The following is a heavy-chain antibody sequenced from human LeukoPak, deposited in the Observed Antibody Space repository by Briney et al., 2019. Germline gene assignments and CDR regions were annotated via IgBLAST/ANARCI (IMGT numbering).Heavy chain of an antibody. CDR1: GFTIGGFG. J-gene: IGHJ6*02. CDR2: IWFDGSNK. D-gene: IGHD6-13*01. CDR3: ARGDSSTWYLHYCYTMDT. V-gene: IGHV3-33*01. Sequence: GGSLRLSCVASGFTIGGFGMHWVRQAPGKGLEWVSTIWFDGSNKYYADSVKDRFTISRDTSKNTPYLQMNSLRAEDRAVYYCARGDSSTWYLHYCYTMDTWGQGTTVTVSS.